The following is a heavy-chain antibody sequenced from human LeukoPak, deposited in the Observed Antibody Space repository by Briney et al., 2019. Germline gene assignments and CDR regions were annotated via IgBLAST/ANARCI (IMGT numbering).Heavy chain of an antibody. D-gene: IGHD5-18*01. Sequence: SETLSLTCTVSGGSISSSSYYWGWIRQPPGKGLEWIGSIYYSGSTYYYPSLKSRVTISVDTSKNQFSLKLSSVTAADTAVYYCARLMYTAMVITHWGQGTLVTVS. CDR2: IYYSGST. CDR1: GGSISSSSYY. CDR3: ARLMYTAMVITH. V-gene: IGHV4-39*01. J-gene: IGHJ4*02.